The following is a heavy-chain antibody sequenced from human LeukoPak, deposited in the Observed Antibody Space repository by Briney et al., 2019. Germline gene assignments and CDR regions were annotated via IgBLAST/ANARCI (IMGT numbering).Heavy chain of an antibody. J-gene: IGHJ4*02. CDR3: ASLSYYDSSGYRES. CDR2: IYYSGST. CDR1: GGSISSYY. V-gene: IGHV4-59*01. Sequence: SETLSLTCTVSGGSISSYYWSWIRQPPGKGLEWIGYIYYSGSTNYNPSLKSRVTISVDTSKNQFSLKLSSVTAADTAVYYCASLSYYDSSGYRESWGQGTLVTVSS. D-gene: IGHD3-22*01.